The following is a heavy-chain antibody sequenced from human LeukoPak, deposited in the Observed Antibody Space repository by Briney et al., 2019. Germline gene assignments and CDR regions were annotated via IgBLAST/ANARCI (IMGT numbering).Heavy chain of an antibody. Sequence: GSVNVSCKASGHTFTSYVMNGVRQAGGQGREGMGWLNNKSGNTGYAQTFQGRVTMTSNTSISTAYMEVTSLKSEDTAVYYCARGAPGSYCSGGSCPYFDFWGQGTLATVSS. D-gene: IGHD2-15*01. CDR2: LNNKSGNT. J-gene: IGHJ4*02. CDR1: GHTFTSYV. V-gene: IGHV1-8*01. CDR3: ARGAPGSYCSGGSCPYFDF.